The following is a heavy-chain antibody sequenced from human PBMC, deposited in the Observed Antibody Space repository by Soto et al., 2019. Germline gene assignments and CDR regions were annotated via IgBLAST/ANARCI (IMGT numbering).Heavy chain of an antibody. J-gene: IGHJ3*02. Sequence: PGGSLRLYCAASGFTFDDYAMHWVRQAPGKGLEWVSGISWNSGSIGYADSVKGRFTISRDNAKNSQYLQMNSLRAEDTALYYCAKESGDSYGPTTSAFDIWGQGTMVTASS. D-gene: IGHD5-18*01. CDR3: AKESGDSYGPTTSAFDI. V-gene: IGHV3-9*01. CDR2: ISWNSGSI. CDR1: GFTFDDYA.